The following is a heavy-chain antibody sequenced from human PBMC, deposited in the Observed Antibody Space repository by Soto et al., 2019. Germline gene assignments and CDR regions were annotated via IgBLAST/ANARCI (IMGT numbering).Heavy chain of an antibody. CDR2: ISGGGGNT. V-gene: IGHV3-23*01. J-gene: IGHJ6*02. CDR1: GLTLSSCA. CDR3: AKEDDFWSGYLPTFYYGMDV. Sequence: GGSLRLSCAASGLTLSSCAMRWVRQAPGKGLEWVSTISGGGGNTYYADSVKGRFTISRDNSKSTLYLQMNSLRAEDTAVYYCAKEDDFWSGYLPTFYYGMDVWGQGTTVTVSS. D-gene: IGHD3-3*01.